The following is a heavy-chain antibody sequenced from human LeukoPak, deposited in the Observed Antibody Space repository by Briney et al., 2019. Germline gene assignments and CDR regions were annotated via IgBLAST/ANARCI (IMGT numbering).Heavy chain of an antibody. Sequence: GESLKIFCAAPGFPFSSFNMNWVRPAPGKGLEWVSYISSSTSTIYYADSVKGRFTISRHNAKNSLYLQMQSLRAEDTAVYYCGIDNGYCSGGSCAPVPFDYWGQGTVVSVS. D-gene: IGHD2-15*01. CDR1: GFPFSSFN. V-gene: IGHV3-48*01. CDR3: GIDNGYCSGGSCAPVPFDY. CDR2: ISSSTSTI. J-gene: IGHJ4*02.